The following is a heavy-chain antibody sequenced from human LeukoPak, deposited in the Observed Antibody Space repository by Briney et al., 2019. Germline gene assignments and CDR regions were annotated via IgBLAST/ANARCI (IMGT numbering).Heavy chain of an antibody. CDR1: GFTFSSYW. V-gene: IGHV3-74*01. J-gene: IGHJ4*02. D-gene: IGHD2-15*01. Sequence: SGGSLRLSCAASGFTFSSYWMHWVRQAPGKGLVWVSRVNSDGSSTSYADSVKGRFTISRDNAKNTLYLQMNSLRAEDTAVYYCARDRYCGGGSCYSYYFDSWGQGSLVTVSS. CDR3: ARDRYCGGGSCYSYYFDS. CDR2: VNSDGSST.